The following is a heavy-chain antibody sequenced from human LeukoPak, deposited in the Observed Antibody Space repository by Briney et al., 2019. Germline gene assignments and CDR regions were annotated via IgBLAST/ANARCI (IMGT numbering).Heavy chain of an antibody. CDR2: IIPIFGTA. V-gene: IGHV1-69*05. Sequence: ASVKVSCKASGYNFIGNYMHWVRQAPGQGLEWMGGIIPIFGTANYAQKFQGRVTITTDESTSTAYMELSSLRSEDTAVYYRARSQTSYDSSGYLGYWGQGTLVTVSS. CDR3: ARSQTSYDSSGYLGY. CDR1: GYNFIGNY. D-gene: IGHD3-22*01. J-gene: IGHJ4*02.